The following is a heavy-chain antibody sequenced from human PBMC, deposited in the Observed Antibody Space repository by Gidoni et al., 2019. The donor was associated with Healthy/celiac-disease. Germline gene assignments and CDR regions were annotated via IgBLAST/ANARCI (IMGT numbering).Heavy chain of an antibody. J-gene: IGHJ4*02. D-gene: IGHD3-3*01. CDR3: ARAGVVISFDY. CDR2: INHSGST. Sequence: QVQLQQWGAGLLKPSETLSLTCAVYGGSFSGYYWSWIRQPPGKGLEWIGEINHSGSTNYNTSLKSRVTISVDTSKNQFSLKLSSVTAADTAVYYCARAGVVISFDYWGQGTLVTVSS. V-gene: IGHV4-34*01. CDR1: GGSFSGYY.